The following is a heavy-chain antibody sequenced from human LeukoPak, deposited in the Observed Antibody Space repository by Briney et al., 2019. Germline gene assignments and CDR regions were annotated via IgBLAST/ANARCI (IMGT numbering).Heavy chain of an antibody. D-gene: IGHD2-8*01. CDR2: IYYSGST. J-gene: IGHJ4*02. CDR3: ARGGTNFDY. V-gene: IGHV4-59*01. Sequence: SETLSLTCTVSGGSISSYYWSWIRQPPGKGLEWIGYIYYSGSTNYNPSLKSRVTISVDTSKNQFSLKLSSVTAADTAVYYCARGGTNFDYWGQGTLVTVSS. CDR1: GGSISSYY.